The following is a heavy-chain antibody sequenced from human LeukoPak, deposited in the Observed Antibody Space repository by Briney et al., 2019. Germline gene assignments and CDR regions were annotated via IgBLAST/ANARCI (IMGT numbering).Heavy chain of an antibody. CDR3: AKDLRPDGVYDLDY. J-gene: IGHJ4*02. V-gene: IGHV3-21*04. CDR2: IVSGGGQI. D-gene: IGHD5/OR15-5a*01. CDR1: GFTFSNYA. Sequence: PGGSLRLSCAASGFTFSNYAVHWVRQVPGKGLEWVSFIVSGGGQIRYADSVKGRFTISRDNTKNTLYLQMNSLRAEDTAIYYCAKDLRPDGVYDLDYWGQGTLVTVSS.